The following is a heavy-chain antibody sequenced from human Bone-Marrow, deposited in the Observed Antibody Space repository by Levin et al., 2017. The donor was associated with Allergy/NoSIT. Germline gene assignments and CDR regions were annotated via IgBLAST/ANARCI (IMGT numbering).Heavy chain of an antibody. CDR2: ISGTSRTI. J-gene: IGHJ5*02. CDR1: GFTFSSWS. D-gene: IGHD6-19*01. Sequence: GGSLRLSCAASGFTFSSWSMSWVRQPPGKGLEWVSSISGTSRTIYYADSVKGRFTIPRDNTKNLVYLQMNSLRADDTAMYYCAREATYSSGQRGDWFDPWGQGTLVTVSS. V-gene: IGHV3-21*06. CDR3: AREATYSSGQRGDWFDP.